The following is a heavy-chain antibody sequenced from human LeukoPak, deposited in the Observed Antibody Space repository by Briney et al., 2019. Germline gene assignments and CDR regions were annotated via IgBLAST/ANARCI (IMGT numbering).Heavy chain of an antibody. CDR3: ARQGSGGMIYYYFDY. J-gene: IGHJ4*02. V-gene: IGHV1-69*06. D-gene: IGHD3/OR15-3a*01. CDR2: IIPIFGTA. CDR1: GGTFSSYA. Sequence: PVASVKVSCKASGGTFSSYAISWVRQAPGQGLEWMGGIIPIFGTANYAQKFQGRVTITADKSTSTAYMELSSLRSEDTAVYYCARQGSGGMIYYYFDYWGQGTLVTVSS.